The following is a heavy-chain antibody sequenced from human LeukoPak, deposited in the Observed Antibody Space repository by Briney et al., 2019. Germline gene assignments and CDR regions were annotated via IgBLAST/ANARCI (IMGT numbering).Heavy chain of an antibody. J-gene: IGHJ4*02. Sequence: GGSLRLSCAASGFTFSSYWMSWVRQAPGKGLEWVSVFIAVVVHNADSVKGRFTISRDNSKNTLYLQMNSLRAEDTAVYYCAREEYYFDTSGTNYFDYWGQGTLVTVSS. CDR2: FIAVVV. CDR3: AREEYYFDTSGTNYFDY. D-gene: IGHD3-22*01. V-gene: IGHV3-66*01. CDR1: GFTFSSYW.